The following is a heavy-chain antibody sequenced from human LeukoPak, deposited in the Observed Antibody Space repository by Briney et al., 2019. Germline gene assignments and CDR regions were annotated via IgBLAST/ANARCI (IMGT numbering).Heavy chain of an antibody. CDR2: IYYSGST. V-gene: IGHV4-30-4*08. D-gene: IGHD3-22*01. CDR3: ARGGGDYYDSSGYYLWFDP. CDR1: GGSISNGDHY. J-gene: IGHJ5*02. Sequence: PSETLSLTCTVSGGSISNGDHYWSWIRQHPGKGLEWIGHIYYSGSTYYNPSLKSRVTISVDRSKNQFSLKLSSVTAADTAVYYCARGGGDYYDSSGYYLWFDPWGQGTLVTVSS.